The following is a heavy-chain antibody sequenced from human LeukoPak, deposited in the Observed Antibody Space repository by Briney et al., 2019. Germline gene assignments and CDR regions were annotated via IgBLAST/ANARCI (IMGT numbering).Heavy chain of an antibody. Sequence: ASVKVSCKAPGYTFTGYYMHWVRQAPGQGLEWMGWINPNSGGTNYAQKFQGRVTMTRDTSISTAYMELSRLRSDDTAVYYCAREGDSSSFPFYYYYGMDVWGQGTTVTVSS. CDR3: AREGDSSSFPFYYYYGMDV. V-gene: IGHV1-2*02. D-gene: IGHD6-6*01. J-gene: IGHJ6*02. CDR1: GYTFTGYY. CDR2: INPNSGGT.